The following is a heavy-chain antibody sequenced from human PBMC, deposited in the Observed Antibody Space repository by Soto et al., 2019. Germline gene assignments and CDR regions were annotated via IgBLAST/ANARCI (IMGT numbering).Heavy chain of an antibody. J-gene: IGHJ5*02. Sequence: GGSLRLSCATSGFSFSDSAIHWVRQASGKGPEWVGRIRSKANSFATAYVASVKGRFTISRDDSKNTAYLQMNSLKTEDTAVYYCTRLADIVGVPRNPWGQGTLVTVSS. CDR3: TRLADIVGVPRNP. CDR2: IRSKANSFAT. V-gene: IGHV3-73*01. CDR1: GFSFSDSA. D-gene: IGHD2-2*01.